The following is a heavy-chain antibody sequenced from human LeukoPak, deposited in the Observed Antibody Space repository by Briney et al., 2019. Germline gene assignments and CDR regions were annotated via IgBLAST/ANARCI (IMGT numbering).Heavy chain of an antibody. CDR1: GGTFSSYA. D-gene: IGHD5-12*01. CDR3: ARDSAVGSGYHSYYFDY. Sequence: ASVKVSCKASGGTFSSYAISWVRQAPGQGLEWMGGIIPIFGTANYAQKFQGRVTITTDESTGTAYMELSSLRSEDTAVYYCARDSAVGSGYHSYYFDYWGQGTLVTVSS. CDR2: IIPIFGTA. V-gene: IGHV1-69*05. J-gene: IGHJ4*02.